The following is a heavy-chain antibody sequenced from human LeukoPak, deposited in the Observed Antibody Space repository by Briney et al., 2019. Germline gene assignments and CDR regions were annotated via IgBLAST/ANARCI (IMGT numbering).Heavy chain of an antibody. CDR2: INHSGST. D-gene: IGHD2-2*01. J-gene: IGHJ4*02. Sequence: PSETLSLTCAVYGGSFSGYYWSWIRQPPGKGLERIGEINHSGSTNYNPSLKSRVTISVDTSKNQFSLKLSSVTAADTAVYYCARGDLEGYCSSTSCYPLYYFDYWGQGTLVTVSS. V-gene: IGHV4-34*01. CDR3: ARGDLEGYCSSTSCYPLYYFDY. CDR1: GGSFSGYY.